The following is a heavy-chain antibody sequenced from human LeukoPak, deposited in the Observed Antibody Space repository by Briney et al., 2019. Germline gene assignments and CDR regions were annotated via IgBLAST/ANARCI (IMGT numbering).Heavy chain of an antibody. CDR2: ISAYDGNT. CDR1: GYTFTSYG. CDR3: ARDLFDVGYADY. D-gene: IGHD5-12*01. V-gene: IGHV1-18*01. J-gene: IGHJ4*02. Sequence: ASVKVSCKASGYTFTSYGISWVRQAPGQGLEWMGWISAYDGNTNYAQKLQGRVTMTTDTSTSTAYMELRSLRSDDTAVYYCARDLFDVGYADYWGQGTLVTVSS.